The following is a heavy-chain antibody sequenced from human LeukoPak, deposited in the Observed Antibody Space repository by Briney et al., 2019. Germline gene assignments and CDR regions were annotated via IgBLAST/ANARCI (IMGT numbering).Heavy chain of an antibody. J-gene: IGHJ4*02. V-gene: IGHV3-30*18. D-gene: IGHD5-24*01. CDR1: GFTFSSYG. Sequence: GGSLRLSCAASGFTFSSYGMHWVRQAPGKGLEWVAVISYDGSNKYYADSVKGRFTISRDNSKNTPYLQMNSLRAEDTAVYYCAKDRDGYNDYWGQGTLVTVSS. CDR3: AKDRDGYNDY. CDR2: ISYDGSNK.